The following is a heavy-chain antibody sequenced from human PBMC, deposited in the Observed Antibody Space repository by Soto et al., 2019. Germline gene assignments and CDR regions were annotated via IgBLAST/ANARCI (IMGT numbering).Heavy chain of an antibody. V-gene: IGHV4-34*01. CDR3: ARDSSHNYYGMDV. Sequence: SETLSLTCAVYGGSFSGYYWSWIRQPPGKGLEWIGEINHSGSTNYNPSLKSRVTISVDTSKNQFSLKLSSVTAADTAVYYCARDSSHNYYGMDVWGQGTTGTV. CDR2: INHSGST. J-gene: IGHJ6*02. CDR1: GGSFSGYY. D-gene: IGHD6-13*01.